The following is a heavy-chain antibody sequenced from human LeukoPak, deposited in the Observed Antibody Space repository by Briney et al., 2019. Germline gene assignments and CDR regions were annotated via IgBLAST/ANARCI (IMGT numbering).Heavy chain of an antibody. CDR2: ISGSGGI. CDR3: AKVWREYGSSGYYFFDI. Sequence: GGSLSLSCAASGFTFSSYAMSWVRQAPGKGLEWVSSISGSGGIYYADFVKGRFTISRANSKSTLFLQMNSLRAEDTAVYYCAKVWREYGSSGYYFFDIWGHGTMVTVSS. CDR1: GFTFSSYA. D-gene: IGHD3-22*01. J-gene: IGHJ3*02. V-gene: IGHV3-23*01.